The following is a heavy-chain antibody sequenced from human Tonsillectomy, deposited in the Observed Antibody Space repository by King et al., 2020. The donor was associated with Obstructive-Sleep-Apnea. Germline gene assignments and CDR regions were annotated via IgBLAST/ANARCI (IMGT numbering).Heavy chain of an antibody. Sequence: VQLVESGGGLVQPGGSLRLSCAASGLTVSSNFMNWVRQAPGKGLEWVSVIYSGRSTFHADSVKGRFTISRDNSKNTLYLQINSPRAEDTAVYFCASGADFSPFDYWGQGTLVTVSS. CDR3: ASGADFSPFDY. D-gene: IGHD3-3*01. J-gene: IGHJ4*02. CDR2: IYSGRST. CDR1: GLTVSSNF. V-gene: IGHV3-66*01.